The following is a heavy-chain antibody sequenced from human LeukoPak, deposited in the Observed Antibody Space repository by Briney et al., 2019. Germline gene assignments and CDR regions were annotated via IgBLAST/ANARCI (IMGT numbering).Heavy chain of an antibody. Sequence: GGSLRLSCAASGFTFSSYGMHWVRQAPGEGLDWVGRIASKTDGGATDYAAPVKGRFTISRDDSKNTLNLQMNSLKTEDTAVYYCTTGIRGDWGQGTLVTVSS. J-gene: IGHJ4*02. CDR1: GFTFSSYG. D-gene: IGHD3-10*01. CDR3: TTGIRGD. V-gene: IGHV3-15*04. CDR2: IASKTDGGAT.